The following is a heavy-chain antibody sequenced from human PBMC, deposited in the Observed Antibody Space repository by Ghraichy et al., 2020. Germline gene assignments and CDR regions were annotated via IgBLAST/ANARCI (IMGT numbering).Heavy chain of an antibody. CDR3: ARDEGATIGWFDP. CDR2: IIPIFGTA. Sequence: SVKVSCKASGGTFSSYAISWVRQAPGQGLEWMGGIIPIFGTANYAQKFQGRVTITADESTSTAYMELSSLRSEDTAVYYCARDEGATIGWFDPWGQGTLVTVSS. CDR1: GGTFSSYA. V-gene: IGHV1-69*13. J-gene: IGHJ5*02. D-gene: IGHD1-26*01.